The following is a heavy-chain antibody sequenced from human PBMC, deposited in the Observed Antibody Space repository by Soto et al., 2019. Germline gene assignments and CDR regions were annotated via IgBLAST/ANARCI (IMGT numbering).Heavy chain of an antibody. CDR1: GFTFSSYS. V-gene: IGHV3-21*01. D-gene: IGHD3-22*01. Sequence: EVQLVESGGGLVKPGGSLRLSCAASGFTFSSYSMNWVRQAPGKGLEWVSSISSSSSYIYYADSVKGRFTISRDNAKNSLYLQMNSLRAEDTAVYYCARDSTPIRLRDSSGYYYRDDAFDIWGQWTMVTVSS. J-gene: IGHJ3*02. CDR2: ISSSSSYI. CDR3: ARDSTPIRLRDSSGYYYRDDAFDI.